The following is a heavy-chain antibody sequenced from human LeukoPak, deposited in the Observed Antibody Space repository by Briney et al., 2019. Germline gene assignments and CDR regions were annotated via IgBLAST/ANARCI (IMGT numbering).Heavy chain of an antibody. CDR2: INPNSGGT. J-gene: IGHJ4*02. Sequence: ASVKVSCKASGYTFTDYYLHWVRQAPGQGLEWMGRINPNSGGTNYAQKFQGRVTMTRDTSISTVYMELSRLRSDDTAVYYCARGGIGGWSYYFDYWGQGTLVTVSS. CDR3: ARGGIGGWSYYFDY. V-gene: IGHV1-2*06. D-gene: IGHD6-19*01. CDR1: GYTFTDYY.